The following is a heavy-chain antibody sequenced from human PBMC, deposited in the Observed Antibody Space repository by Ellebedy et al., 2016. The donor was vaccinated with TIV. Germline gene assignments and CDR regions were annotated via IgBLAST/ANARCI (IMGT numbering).Heavy chain of an antibody. CDR3: ARGSGYSSSWSEQIWYFDL. Sequence: SVKVSCXASGGTFSSYAISWVRQAPGQGLEWMGGIIPIFGTANYAQKFQGRVTITADESTSTAYMELSSLRSEDTAVYYCARGSGYSSSWSEQIWYFDLWGRGTLVTVSS. J-gene: IGHJ2*01. CDR1: GGTFSSYA. D-gene: IGHD6-13*01. CDR2: IIPIFGTA. V-gene: IGHV1-69*13.